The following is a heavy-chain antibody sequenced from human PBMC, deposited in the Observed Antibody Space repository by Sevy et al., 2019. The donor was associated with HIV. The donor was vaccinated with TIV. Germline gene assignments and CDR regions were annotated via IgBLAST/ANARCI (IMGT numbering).Heavy chain of an antibody. J-gene: IGHJ6*02. CDR3: ARGLLDGDYYYYYGMDV. Sequence: SETLSLTCTVSGGSISSYYWSWIRQPPGKGLEWIGYIYYSGSTNYNPSLKSRVTISVDTSKNQFSLKLSSVTAADTAMYYCARGLLDGDYYYYYGMDVWGQGTTVTVSS. D-gene: IGHD4-17*01. V-gene: IGHV4-59*13. CDR2: IYYSGST. CDR1: GGSISSYY.